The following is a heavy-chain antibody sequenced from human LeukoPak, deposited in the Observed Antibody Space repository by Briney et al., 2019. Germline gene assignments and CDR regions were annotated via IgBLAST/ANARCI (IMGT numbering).Heavy chain of an antibody. V-gene: IGHV3-15*01. CDR3: TSVVVTAIVRNY. Sequence: GGSLRLSCAASGFTFSNTWMSWVRQAPGKGLEWVGRIKSKTDGGTTDYAAPVKGRFTISRDDSKNTLYLQMNSLKTEDTAVYYCTSVVVTAIVRNYWGQGTLVTVSS. CDR2: IKSKTDGGTT. D-gene: IGHD2-21*02. CDR1: GFTFSNTW. J-gene: IGHJ4*02.